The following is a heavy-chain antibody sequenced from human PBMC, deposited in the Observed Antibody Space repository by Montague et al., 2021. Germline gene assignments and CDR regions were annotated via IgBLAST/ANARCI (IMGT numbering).Heavy chain of an antibody. Sequence: SETLSLTCTVSGDSINFYYLYWIRLPPGKGLELIGYVYYTCTTNYNPSLKSRVTISVDTSRNQFFLNVNSVAAADTAVYYCAGRGTNWDYWGQGTLVTVSS. CDR2: VYYTCTT. J-gene: IGHJ4*02. CDR3: AGRGTNWDY. V-gene: IGHV4-59*01. D-gene: IGHD2-8*01. CDR1: GDSINFYY.